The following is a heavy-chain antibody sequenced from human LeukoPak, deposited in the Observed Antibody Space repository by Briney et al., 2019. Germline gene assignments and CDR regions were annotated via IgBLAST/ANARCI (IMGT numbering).Heavy chain of an antibody. CDR1: GYTFTGYY. CDR3: ARGPITRAGGTTWAYYYCYMDV. J-gene: IGHJ6*03. CDR2: INPNSGVT. V-gene: IGHV1-2*02. D-gene: IGHD1-1*01. Sequence: GASVKVSCKASGYTFTGYYMHWVRQAPGQGLEWMGWINPNSGVTNYAQKFQGRVTMTRDTSISTAYMELSRLRSDDTAVYYCARGPITRAGGTTWAYYYCYMDVWGKGTTVTVSS.